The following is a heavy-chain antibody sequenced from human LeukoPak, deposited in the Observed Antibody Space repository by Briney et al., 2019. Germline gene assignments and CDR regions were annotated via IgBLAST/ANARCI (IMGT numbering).Heavy chain of an antibody. CDR2: MNPNSGNT. V-gene: IGHV1-8*01. J-gene: IGHJ4*02. Sequence: ASVKVSCKASGYTFTSYDINWVRQATGQGLEWMGWMNPNSGNTGYAQKFQGRVTVTRDTSTSTVHMELSGLRSEDTAVYYCARDQEAFDYWGQGTLVTVSS. CDR3: ARDQEAFDY. CDR1: GYTFTSYD.